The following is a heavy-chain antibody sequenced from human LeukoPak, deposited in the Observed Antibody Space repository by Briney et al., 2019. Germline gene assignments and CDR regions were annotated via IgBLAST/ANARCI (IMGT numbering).Heavy chain of an antibody. CDR2: INPNTGGT. CDR1: GYTFNVCY. Sequence: ASVRVSSKGSGYTFNVCYIHWVRQAPGQGGGWMAWINPNTGGTQYAQNLQDRVTVTRDTSISTAYLELSRLTADDTAVYYCERDPVSGSLNFYMDVWGKGTTVTVSS. V-gene: IGHV1-2*02. D-gene: IGHD6-13*01. CDR3: ERDPVSGSLNFYMDV. J-gene: IGHJ6*03.